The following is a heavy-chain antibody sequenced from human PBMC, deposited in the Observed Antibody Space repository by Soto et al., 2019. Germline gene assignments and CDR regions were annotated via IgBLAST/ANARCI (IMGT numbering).Heavy chain of an antibody. CDR2: ISAYNGNT. Sequence: QVQLVQSGAEVKKPGASVKVSCKASGYTFTSYGISWVRQAPGQGLEWMGWISAYNGNTNYAQKLQGRVTMTTDTSTRTAYMELRSLTSDATAVDYCARRFLEFPHKIYYYYYMDAWGKGTTVTVSS. CDR1: GYTFTSYG. D-gene: IGHD3-3*01. J-gene: IGHJ6*03. CDR3: ARRFLEFPHKIYYYYYMDA. V-gene: IGHV1-18*01.